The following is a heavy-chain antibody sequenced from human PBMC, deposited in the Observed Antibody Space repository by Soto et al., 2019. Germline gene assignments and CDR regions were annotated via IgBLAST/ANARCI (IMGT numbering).Heavy chain of an antibody. CDR1: GFTFGDYA. D-gene: IGHD5-18*01. CDR2: IRSKAYGGTT. CDR3: TLPTTNVDTAMVTRDY. J-gene: IGHJ4*02. Sequence: GGSLRLSCTASGFTFGDYAMSWFRQAPGKGLEWVGFIRSKAYGGTTEYAASVKGRFTISRDDSKSIAYLQMNSLKTEDTAVYYCTLPTTNVDTAMVTRDYWGQGTLVTVSS. V-gene: IGHV3-49*03.